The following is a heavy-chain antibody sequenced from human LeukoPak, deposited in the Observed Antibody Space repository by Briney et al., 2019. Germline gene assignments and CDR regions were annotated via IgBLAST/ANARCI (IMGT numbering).Heavy chain of an antibody. CDR2: SYTSGST. CDR3: ARGRGGTYYWYDP. J-gene: IGHJ5*02. CDR1: GGSINSDSYQ. Sequence: SQTLSLTCTVSGGSINSDSYQWSWIRQPAGKGMEWIGRSYTSGSTNYNPSLKNRATISVNTSKNQFSLKLTSVTAADTAVYYCARGRGGTYYWYDPWGQETLVTVSS. V-gene: IGHV4-61*02. D-gene: IGHD1-26*01.